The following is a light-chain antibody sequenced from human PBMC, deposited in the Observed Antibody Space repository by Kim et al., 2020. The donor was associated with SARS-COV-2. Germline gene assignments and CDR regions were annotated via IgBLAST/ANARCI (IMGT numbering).Light chain of an antibody. J-gene: IGLJ3*02. CDR1: SLRSYY. Sequence: SSELTQDPAVSVALGQTVRITCQGDSLRSYYASWYQQKPGQAPVLVIYGKNNRPSGIPGRFSGSSSGNTASLTITGAQAEDEADYYCNSRDSSGNHPVFGGGTKLTVL. V-gene: IGLV3-19*01. CDR3: NSRDSSGNHPV. CDR2: GKN.